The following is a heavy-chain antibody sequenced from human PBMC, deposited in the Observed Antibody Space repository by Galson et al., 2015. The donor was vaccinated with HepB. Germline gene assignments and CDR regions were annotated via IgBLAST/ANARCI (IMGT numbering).Heavy chain of an antibody. Sequence: SLRLSCAASGFTFSSYGMHWVRQAPGKGLEWVAVIWYDGSNKYYADSVKGRFTISRDNSKNTLYLQMNSLRAEDTAVYYCAREPGGGYYDSSGYYVGCCYYYMDVWGKGTTVTVSS. CDR2: IWYDGSNK. V-gene: IGHV3-33*01. J-gene: IGHJ6*03. D-gene: IGHD3-22*01. CDR3: AREPGGGYYDSSGYYVGCCYYYMDV. CDR1: GFTFSSYG.